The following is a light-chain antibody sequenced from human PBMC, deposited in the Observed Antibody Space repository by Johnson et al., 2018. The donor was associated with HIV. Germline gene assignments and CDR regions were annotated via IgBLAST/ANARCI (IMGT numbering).Light chain of an antibody. V-gene: IGLV1-51*01. CDR2: ENN. Sequence: QAVLTQPPSVSAAPGQKVTISCSGSSSNIGNNYVSWYQQLPGTAPKLLIYENNKRPSGITDRFSASKSGTSATLDITGLQTGDEADYYCGTWDSVHYVFGTGTKVTVL. CDR3: GTWDSVHYV. CDR1: SSNIGNNY. J-gene: IGLJ1*01.